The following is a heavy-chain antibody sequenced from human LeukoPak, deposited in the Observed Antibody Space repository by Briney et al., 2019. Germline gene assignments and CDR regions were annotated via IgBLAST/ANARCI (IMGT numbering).Heavy chain of an antibody. D-gene: IGHD6-6*01. V-gene: IGHV4-34*01. CDR1: GGSFSGYY. CDR2: INHSGST. Sequence: SETLSLTCAVYGGSFSGYYWSWIRQPPGKGLEWIGEINHSGSTNYNPSLKSRVTISVDTSKNQFSLKLSSVTAADTAVYYCARNTTSSPWFDSWGQGILVTVSS. J-gene: IGHJ5*01. CDR3: ARNTTSSPWFDS.